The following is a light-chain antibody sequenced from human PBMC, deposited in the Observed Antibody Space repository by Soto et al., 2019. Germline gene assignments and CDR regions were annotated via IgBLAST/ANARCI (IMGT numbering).Light chain of an antibody. CDR1: QSITSY. J-gene: IGKJ1*01. CDR2: AAS. Sequence: DIQMTQSPSSLSACVGDRVTITCRASQSITSYLNWYQQKPGKAPKLLIDAASSLQSGVSSRFSGSASGTDFTLTISSLQPEDFATYYCQQTYSTPQTFGQGTKVEIK. V-gene: IGKV1-39*01. CDR3: QQTYSTPQT.